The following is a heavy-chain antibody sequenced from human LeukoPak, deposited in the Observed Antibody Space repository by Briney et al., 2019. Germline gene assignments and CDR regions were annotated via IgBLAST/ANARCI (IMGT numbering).Heavy chain of an antibody. D-gene: IGHD3-10*01. Sequence: SETLSLTCTVSGGSISSYYWSWIRQPPGKGLEWIGSIYYSGSTYYNPSLKSRVTISVDTSKNQFSLKLTSVTAADTAVYFCARRGPPRTLLRGVKSGWFDPWGQGTLVTVSS. CDR1: GGSISSYY. V-gene: IGHV4-59*05. CDR3: ARRGPPRTLLRGVKSGWFDP. J-gene: IGHJ5*02. CDR2: IYYSGST.